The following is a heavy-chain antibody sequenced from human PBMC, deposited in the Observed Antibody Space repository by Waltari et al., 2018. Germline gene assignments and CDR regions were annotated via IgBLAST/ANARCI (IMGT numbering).Heavy chain of an antibody. CDR1: GFTFSSYS. Sequence: EVQLVESGGGLVQPGGSLRLHCAASGFTFSSYSMHWCRQAPGKGLEWVSYISSSSSTIYYADSVKGRFTISRDNAKNSLYLQMNSLRAEDTAVYYCARDSNGGLAFDIWGQGTMVTVSS. D-gene: IGHD3-16*01. CDR2: ISSSSSTI. CDR3: ARDSNGGLAFDI. J-gene: IGHJ3*02. V-gene: IGHV3-48*01.